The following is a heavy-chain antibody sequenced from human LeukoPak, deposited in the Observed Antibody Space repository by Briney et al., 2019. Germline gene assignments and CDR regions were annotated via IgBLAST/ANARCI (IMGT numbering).Heavy chain of an antibody. CDR1: GFSLSTSGVG. V-gene: IGHV2-5*02. CDR3: AHLLGYCSGGSCLTFDY. J-gene: IGHJ4*02. Sequence: SGPTLVKPTQTLTLTCTFSGFSLSTSGVGVGWIRQPPGKALEWLALIYWDDDKRYSPSLKSRLTITKDTSKNQVVLTITNMDPVDTATYYCAHLLGYCSGGSCLTFDYWGQGTLVTVSS. D-gene: IGHD2-15*01. CDR2: IYWDDDK.